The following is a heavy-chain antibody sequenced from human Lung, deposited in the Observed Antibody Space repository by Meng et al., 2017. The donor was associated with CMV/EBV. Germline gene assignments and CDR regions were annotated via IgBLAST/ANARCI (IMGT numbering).Heavy chain of an antibody. CDR3: ARARDYYGSGSHAFDI. V-gene: IGHV1-69*10. CDR1: GGTFSSYA. J-gene: IGHJ3*02. Sequence: SXXVSXKASGGTFSSYAISWVRQAPGQGLEWMGGIIPILGIANYAQKFQGRVTITADKSTSTAYMELSSLRSEDTAVYYCARARDYYGSGSHAFDIWGQGTXVTV. CDR2: IIPILGIA. D-gene: IGHD3-10*01.